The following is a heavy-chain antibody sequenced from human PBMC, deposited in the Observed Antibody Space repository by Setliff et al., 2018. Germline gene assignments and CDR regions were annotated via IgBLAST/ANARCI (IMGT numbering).Heavy chain of an antibody. CDR2: IFPGDSET. CDR3: ATNGYSGYDHAFDI. J-gene: IGHJ3*02. CDR1: GYSFGNYW. V-gene: IGHV5-51*01. Sequence: GESLKISCQASGYSFGNYWIAWVRQMPGKGLEWMGIIFPGDSETKYSPSFQGQVTISADKSTTTAHLQWSSLKASDTATYYCATNGYSGYDHAFDIWGQGTLVTVSS. D-gene: IGHD5-12*01.